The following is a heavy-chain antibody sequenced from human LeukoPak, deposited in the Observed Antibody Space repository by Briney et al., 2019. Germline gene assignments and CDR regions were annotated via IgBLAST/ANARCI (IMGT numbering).Heavy chain of an antibody. J-gene: IGHJ6*02. V-gene: IGHV3-30*04. D-gene: IGHD2-2*01. Sequence: PGGSLRLSCAASGFTFNTYAMHWVRQAPGKGLGWVAVVSYAGTNKYYADSVKGRFTISRDNSKSTLYLEMNSLRDEDTAVYYCARVSCSSVNCRGLTGPYGMDVWGQGTTVTVSS. CDR3: ARVSCSSVNCRGLTGPYGMDV. CDR2: VSYAGTNK. CDR1: GFTFNTYA.